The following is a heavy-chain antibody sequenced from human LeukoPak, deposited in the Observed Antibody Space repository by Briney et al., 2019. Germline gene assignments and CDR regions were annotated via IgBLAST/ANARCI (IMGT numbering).Heavy chain of an antibody. Sequence: SETLSLTCAVYGGSFSGYYWTWIRQPPGKGLEWIGCFYNSGSTSYNPSLKSRVTISVDTSKNQFSLKLSSVTAADTAVYYCASGQQWLAFDYWGQGALVTVSS. J-gene: IGHJ4*02. CDR2: FYNSGST. V-gene: IGHV4-59*08. D-gene: IGHD6-19*01. CDR3: ASGQQWLAFDY. CDR1: GGSFSGYY.